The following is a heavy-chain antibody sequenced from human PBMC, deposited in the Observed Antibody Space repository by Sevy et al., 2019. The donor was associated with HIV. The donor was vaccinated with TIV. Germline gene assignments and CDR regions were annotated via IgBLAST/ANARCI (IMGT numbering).Heavy chain of an antibody. CDR3: ARHSSDGYNPLDY. CDR1: GGSISSSTYY. D-gene: IGHD5-12*01. CDR2: IYYSGST. Sequence: SETLSLTCTVSGGSISSSTYYWGWIRQPPGKGLEWIGSIYYSGSTYYNPSLKSRVTISVDTSKNQFSLKLSSVTAADTAVYYCARHSSDGYNPLDYWGQGTLVTVSS. J-gene: IGHJ4*02. V-gene: IGHV4-39*01.